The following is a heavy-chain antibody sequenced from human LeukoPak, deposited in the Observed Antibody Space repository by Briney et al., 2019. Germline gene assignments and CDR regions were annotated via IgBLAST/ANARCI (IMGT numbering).Heavy chain of an antibody. D-gene: IGHD6-19*01. CDR2: ISWNSGSI. V-gene: IGHV3-9*01. CDR1: GFTFDDYA. J-gene: IGHJ4*02. CDR3: ARDIAYSSGWYFPH. Sequence: PGRSLRLSCAASGFTFDDYAMHWVRQAPGKGLEWVSGISWNSGSIGYADSVKGRFTISRDNAKKSLYLQMNSLRAEDTALYYCARDIAYSSGWYFPHWGQGTLVTVSS.